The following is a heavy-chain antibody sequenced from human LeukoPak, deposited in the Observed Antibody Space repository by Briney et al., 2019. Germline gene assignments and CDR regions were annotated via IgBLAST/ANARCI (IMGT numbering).Heavy chain of an antibody. J-gene: IGHJ4*02. CDR2: ISSSGSTV. Sequence: GGSLRLSRVASGFTFSSYEMNWVRQAPGKGLEWVSHISSSGSTVYYADSVKGRFTISRNNAKNSLYLQMNSLRAEDTAVYYCARRYCSSTSCLLDYWGQGTLVTVSS. CDR3: ARRYCSSTSCLLDY. CDR1: GFTFSSYE. V-gene: IGHV3-48*03. D-gene: IGHD2-2*01.